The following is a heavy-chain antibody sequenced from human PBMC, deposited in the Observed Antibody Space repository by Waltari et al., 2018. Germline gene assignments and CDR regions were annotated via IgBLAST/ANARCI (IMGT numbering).Heavy chain of an antibody. V-gene: IGHV4-39*07. Sequence: QLQLQESGPGLVKPSETLSLTCTVSGGSISSSSYYWGWIRQPPGKGLEWIGSIYYSGSTYYNPSLKSRVTITADTSTDTAYMELSSLRSEDTAVYYCATLPPEYYYDSSGSIPDYWGQGTLVTVSS. J-gene: IGHJ4*02. CDR2: IYYSGST. D-gene: IGHD3-22*01. CDR1: GGSISSSSYY. CDR3: ATLPPEYYYDSSGSIPDY.